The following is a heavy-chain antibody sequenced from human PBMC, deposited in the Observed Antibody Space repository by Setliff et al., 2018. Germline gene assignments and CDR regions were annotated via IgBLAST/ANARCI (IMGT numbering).Heavy chain of an antibody. V-gene: IGHV3-7*01. D-gene: IGHD2-21*01. Sequence: GGSLRLSCAASGFTFSTYWMSWVRQAPGKGLEWVANIKQDGSEKYYVDSVKGRFTISRDNAKNSLDLQMDSLRVDDTAVYYCSSYLVSWGQGALVTVSS. CDR3: SSYLVS. CDR1: GFTFSTYW. CDR2: IKQDGSEK. J-gene: IGHJ4*02.